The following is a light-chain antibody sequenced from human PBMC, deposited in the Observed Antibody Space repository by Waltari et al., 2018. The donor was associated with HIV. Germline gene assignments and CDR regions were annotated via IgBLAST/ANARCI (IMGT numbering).Light chain of an antibody. CDR1: QSVDDH. CDR3: QQYNNWPPAYT. Sequence: EIVMTRSPATLSVSPGERATLSCRASQSVDDHLAWYQHKPGQAPRLLIYGASTRATGIPARFSGSGSGTDFTLTINSLQSEDFAVYYCQQYNNWPPAYTFGQGTKLEIK. V-gene: IGKV3-15*01. CDR2: GAS. J-gene: IGKJ2*01.